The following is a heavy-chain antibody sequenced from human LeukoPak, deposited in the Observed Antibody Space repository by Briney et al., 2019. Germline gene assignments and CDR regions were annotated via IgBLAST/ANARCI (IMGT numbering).Heavy chain of an antibody. J-gene: IGHJ3*01. CDR3: AHSTGSGGYYINSFAV. D-gene: IGHD1-26*01. CDR2: SYSGGNA. Sequence: SETLSLTCTVSGVSTSDYYWSWIRQPPGKGLEWIGYSYSGGNANYNPSLKSRVTISIDTSENQFSLRLTSVTAADTAVYFGAHSTGSGGYYINSFAVWGRGALVTISS. V-gene: IGHV4-59*01. CDR1: GVSTSDYY.